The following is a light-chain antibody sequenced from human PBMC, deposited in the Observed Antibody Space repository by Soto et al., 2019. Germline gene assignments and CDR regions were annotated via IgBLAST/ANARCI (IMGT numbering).Light chain of an antibody. V-gene: IGLV1-44*01. J-gene: IGLJ2*01. CDR2: SNN. CDR1: SSNIGSNP. Sequence: QSVLTQPPSASGTPGQRVTISCSGSSSNIGSNPVNWYQQLPGTAPKLLIYSNNQRPSGVPDRFSGSKSGTSASLAISGLQSEDEADYFCQSYDTSLRGPVFGGGTKVTVL. CDR3: QSYDTSLRGPV.